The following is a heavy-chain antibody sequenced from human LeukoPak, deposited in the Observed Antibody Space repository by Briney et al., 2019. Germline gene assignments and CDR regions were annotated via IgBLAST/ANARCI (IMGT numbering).Heavy chain of an antibody. CDR2: IYYSGST. CDR3: AGASYDSSGVH. J-gene: IGHJ4*02. CDR1: GGSISSYY. D-gene: IGHD3-22*01. V-gene: IGHV4-59*01. Sequence: PSETLSLTCAVSGGSISSYYWSWIRQPPGKGLEWIGYIYYSGSTNYNPSLKSRVTISVDTSKNQFSLKLSAVTAADTAVYYCAGASYDSSGVHWGQGTLVTVSS.